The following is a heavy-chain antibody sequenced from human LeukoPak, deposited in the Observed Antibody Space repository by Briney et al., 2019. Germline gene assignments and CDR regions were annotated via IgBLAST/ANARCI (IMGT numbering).Heavy chain of an antibody. CDR1: GGSVSNGNYY. CDR3: ARRNSGTYYGLFDP. V-gene: IGHV4-39*01. D-gene: IGHD1-26*01. Sequence: SETLSLTCTVSGGSVSNGNYYWAWIRQPPGKGPEWIGSIYYTGNTYYNPSLKSRVTMSVDTSKNQLSLKLSSVTAADSAVYYCARRNSGTYYGLFDPWGQGTLVIVSS. CDR2: IYYTGNT. J-gene: IGHJ5*02.